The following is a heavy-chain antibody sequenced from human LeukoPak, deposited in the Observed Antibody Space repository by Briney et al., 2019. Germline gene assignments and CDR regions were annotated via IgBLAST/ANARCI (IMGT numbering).Heavy chain of an antibody. V-gene: IGHV4-61*02. J-gene: IGHJ6*03. Sequence: TLSLTCTVSGGSISSGSYYWSWIRQPAGKGLEWIGRIYTSGSTNYNPSLKSRVTISVDTSKNQFSLKLSSVTAADTAVYYCAGLGRAGTNARYYYYYMDVWGKGTTVTISS. CDR1: GGSISSGSYY. CDR2: IYTSGST. CDR3: AGLGRAGTNARYYYYYMDV. D-gene: IGHD1-26*01.